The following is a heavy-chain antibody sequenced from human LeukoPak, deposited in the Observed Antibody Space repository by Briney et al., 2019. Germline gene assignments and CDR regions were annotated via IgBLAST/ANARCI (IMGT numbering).Heavy chain of an antibody. J-gene: IGHJ3*02. Sequence: SVKVSCKASGYTFTSYAISWVRQAPGQGLEWMGGIIPIFGTANYAQKFQGRVTITADESTSTAYMELSSLRSEDTAVYYCARDHTPHYTVTTRADAFDIWGQGTMVTVSS. V-gene: IGHV1-69*13. D-gene: IGHD4-17*01. CDR2: IIPIFGTA. CDR1: GYTFTSYA. CDR3: ARDHTPHYTVTTRADAFDI.